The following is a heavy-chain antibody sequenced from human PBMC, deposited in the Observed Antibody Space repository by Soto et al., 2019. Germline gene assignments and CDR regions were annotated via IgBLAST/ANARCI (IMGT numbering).Heavy chain of an antibody. J-gene: IGHJ5*02. V-gene: IGHV3-13*01. Sequence: VGSMTLSCAASGFPFSSYYMHWVRQATGKGLEWVSAIGTAGDTYYPGSVKGRFTISRENAKNSLYLQMNSLRAEDTAVYYCARGVLFWFDPWGQGTLVTVSS. CDR3: ARGVLFWFDP. CDR2: IGTAGDT. CDR1: GFPFSSYY.